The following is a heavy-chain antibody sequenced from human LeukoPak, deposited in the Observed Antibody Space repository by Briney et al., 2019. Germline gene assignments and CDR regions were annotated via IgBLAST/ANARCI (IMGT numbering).Heavy chain of an antibody. CDR2: IYYSGST. CDR3: ERGDYDFWSAPIRYAPYYMSV. CDR1: GGSISSYY. Sequence: SETLSLTCTVSGGSISSYYWSWIRQPPGKGLEWIGYIYYSGSTNYNPSLKSRVTISVDTSKNQFPLKLSSVTAAHTAVYYCERGDYDFWSAPIRYAPYYMSVWGKGTTVTVSS. J-gene: IGHJ6*03. V-gene: IGHV4-59*01. D-gene: IGHD3-3*01.